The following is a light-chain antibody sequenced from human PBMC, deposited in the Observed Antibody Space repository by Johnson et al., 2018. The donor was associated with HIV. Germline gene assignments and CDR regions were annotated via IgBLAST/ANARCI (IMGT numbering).Light chain of an antibody. V-gene: IGLV1-51*01. CDR1: NSNIGNNY. CDR3: ETWDSSLSGYYV. CDR2: DNN. Sequence: QSVLTQPPSVSATPGQKVTISCSGSNSNIGNNYVSWYQQLPGTAPKLLIYDNNKLPSGIPDRFSGSKSGTSATLGITGLQTGDEADYYCETWDSSLSGYYVFGTGTKLTVL. J-gene: IGLJ1*01.